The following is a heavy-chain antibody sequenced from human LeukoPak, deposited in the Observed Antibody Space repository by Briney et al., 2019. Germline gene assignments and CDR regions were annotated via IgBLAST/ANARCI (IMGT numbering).Heavy chain of an antibody. D-gene: IGHD4-17*01. Sequence: RSSETLSLTCTVSGGSISPYYWSWIRQPPGKGLEYIGYIYYTGSTNYNPSLKSRVTISLDTSKNQFSLTLTSVTASDTAVYYCVRFSGYGDYAGWGEGSLVT. CDR3: VRFSGYGDYAG. J-gene: IGHJ4*02. V-gene: IGHV4-59*08. CDR2: IYYTGST. CDR1: GGSISPYY.